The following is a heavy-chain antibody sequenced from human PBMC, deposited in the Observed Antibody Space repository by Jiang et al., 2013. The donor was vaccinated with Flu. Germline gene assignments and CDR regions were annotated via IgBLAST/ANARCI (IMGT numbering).Heavy chain of an antibody. Sequence: GLEWVSGISISGGSTNYADSVKGRFTISRDNSKNTLYLQMNSLRAEDTAVYYCAKPTGGSYRDAFDIWGQGTMVTVSS. CDR3: AKPTGGSYRDAFDI. V-gene: IGHV3-23*01. D-gene: IGHD1-26*01. CDR2: ISISGGST. J-gene: IGHJ3*02.